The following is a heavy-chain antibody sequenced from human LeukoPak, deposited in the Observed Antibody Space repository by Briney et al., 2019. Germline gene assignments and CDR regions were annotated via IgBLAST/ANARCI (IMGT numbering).Heavy chain of an antibody. D-gene: IGHD3-9*01. CDR1: GYNFTSYW. J-gene: IGHJ4*02. CDR3: ARHADYHILTGFDY. V-gene: IGHV5-10-1*01. Sequence: GESLRISCKGSGYNFTSYWISWVRQMPGKGLEWMGRIDPSNSYTNYSPPFQGHVTIPADRSISTAYLQWNSLKASDTAMYYCARHADYHILTGFDYWGQGTLVTVS. CDR2: IDPSNSYT.